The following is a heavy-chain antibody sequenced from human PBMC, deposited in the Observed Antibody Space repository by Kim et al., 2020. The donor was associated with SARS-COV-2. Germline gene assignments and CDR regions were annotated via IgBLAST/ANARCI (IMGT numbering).Heavy chain of an antibody. Sequence: GGSLRLSCAASGFTVSNSYMSWVRQAPGKGLEWVSIIYSGGRTYYADSVKGRFTISRHNSKNTLYLQMNSLRAEDTAVYYCATAAALYYYYGMDVWGQGTRVTVSS. CDR1: GFTVSNSY. CDR3: ATAAALYYYYGMDV. J-gene: IGHJ6*02. CDR2: IYSGGRT. V-gene: IGHV3-53*04. D-gene: IGHD6-13*01.